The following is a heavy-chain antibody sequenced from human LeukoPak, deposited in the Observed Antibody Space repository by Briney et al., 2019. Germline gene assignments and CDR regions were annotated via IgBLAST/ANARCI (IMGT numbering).Heavy chain of an antibody. J-gene: IGHJ4*02. Sequence: SETLSLTCAVYGGSFSGYYWSWIRQPPGKGLEWIGEINHSGSTNYNPSLKSRVTISVGTSKNQFSLKLSSVTAADTAVYYCARARQWLVRGFDYWGQGTLVTVSS. V-gene: IGHV4-34*01. CDR2: INHSGST. CDR1: GGSFSGYY. CDR3: ARARQWLVRGFDY. D-gene: IGHD6-19*01.